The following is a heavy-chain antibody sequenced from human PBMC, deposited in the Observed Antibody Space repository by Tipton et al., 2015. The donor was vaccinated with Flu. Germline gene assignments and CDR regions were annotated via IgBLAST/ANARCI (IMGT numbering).Heavy chain of an antibody. J-gene: IGHJ4*02. CDR1: GFTFSSYG. CDR3: ARDLGLELLGLFDY. CDR2: IWYDGSNK. V-gene: IGHV3-33*01. D-gene: IGHD1-7*01. Sequence: SLRLSCAASGFTFSSYGMHWVRQAPGKGLEWVAVIWYDGSNKYYADSVKGRFTISRDNSKNTLYLLMNSLRAEDTAVYYCARDLGLELLGLFDYWGQGTLVTVSS.